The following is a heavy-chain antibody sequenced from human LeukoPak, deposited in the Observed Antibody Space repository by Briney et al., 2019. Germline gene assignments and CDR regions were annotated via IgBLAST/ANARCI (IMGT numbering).Heavy chain of an antibody. J-gene: IGHJ2*01. V-gene: IGHV4-4*02. Sequence: SGTLSLTCAVSGGSISSSNWWSWVRQPPGKGLEWIGEIFHLGNTNYNPSLKSRITISIDNSKNQFSVKLSSVTAADTAVYYCARKGQQLLRYFDLWGRGTLVTVSS. D-gene: IGHD1-1*01. CDR3: ARKGQQLLRYFDL. CDR1: GGSISSSNW. CDR2: IFHLGNT.